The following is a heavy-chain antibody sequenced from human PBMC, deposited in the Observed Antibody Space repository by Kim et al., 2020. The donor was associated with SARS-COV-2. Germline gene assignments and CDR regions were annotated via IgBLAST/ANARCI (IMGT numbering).Heavy chain of an antibody. CDR1: GFTFSSYG. CDR2: ILYDGSNK. D-gene: IGHD3-9*01. J-gene: IGHJ6*02. V-gene: IGHV3-33*01. Sequence: GGSLRLSCAASGFTFSSYGMHWVRQAPGKGLEWVAVILYDGSNKYYADSVKGRFTISRDNSKNTLYLQMNSLRAEDTAVYYCARDLDDILTGYYRAYYYYGMDVWGQGTTVTVSS. CDR3: ARDLDDILTGYYRAYYYYGMDV.